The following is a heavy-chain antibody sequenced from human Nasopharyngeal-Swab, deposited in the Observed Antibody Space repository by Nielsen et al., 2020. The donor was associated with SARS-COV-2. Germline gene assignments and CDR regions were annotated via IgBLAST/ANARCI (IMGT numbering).Heavy chain of an antibody. Sequence: SETLSLTCTVSGGSISSGGYYWSWIRQHPGKGLEWIGYIYYSGSTYYNPSLKSRVTISVDTSKNQFSLKLSSVTAADTAVYYCARTMSHGVRGPKGWFDPWGQGTLVTVSS. V-gene: IGHV4-31*03. CDR2: IYYSGST. CDR3: ARTMSHGVRGPKGWFDP. CDR1: GGSISSGGYY. D-gene: IGHD3-10*01. J-gene: IGHJ5*02.